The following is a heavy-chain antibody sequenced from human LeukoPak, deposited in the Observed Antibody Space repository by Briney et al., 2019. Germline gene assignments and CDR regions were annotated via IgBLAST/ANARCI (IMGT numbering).Heavy chain of an antibody. CDR2: IRSKANSYAT. CDR3: TTFYYYDSPDAFDI. D-gene: IGHD3-22*01. V-gene: IGHV3-73*01. J-gene: IGHJ3*02. CDR1: GFTFSGSA. Sequence: HSGGSLRLSCAASGFTFSGSAMYWVRQASGKGLEWVGRIRSKANSYATAYAASVKGRFTISRDDSKNTAYLQMNSLKTEDTAVYYCTTFYYYDSPDAFDIWGQGTMVTVSS.